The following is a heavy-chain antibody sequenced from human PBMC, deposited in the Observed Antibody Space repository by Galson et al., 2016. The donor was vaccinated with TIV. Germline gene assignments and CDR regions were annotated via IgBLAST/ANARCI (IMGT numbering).Heavy chain of an antibody. Sequence: SVKVSCKASGGTFSSYVFNWVRLAPGQGLEWMGGIIPLFRTTNYAPKFQGRVTITADESTNTAYMELNSLKYGDTAVYYFASDRNTAFDTYHQYYGMDVWGQGTTVTVSS. CDR1: GGTFSSYV. V-gene: IGHV1-69*13. CDR2: IIPLFRTT. D-gene: IGHD5-18*01. CDR3: ASDRNTAFDTYHQYYGMDV. J-gene: IGHJ6*02.